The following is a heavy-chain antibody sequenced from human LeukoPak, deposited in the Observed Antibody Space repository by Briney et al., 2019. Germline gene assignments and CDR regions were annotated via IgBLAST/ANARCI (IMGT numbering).Heavy chain of an antibody. CDR1: GYTFTSFD. Sequence: ASVKVSCKASGYTFTSFDINWVRQATGQGLQWMGWMNPNSDNTAYAQKFQGRVSMTWNTSISTAYMELSSLRSEDTAVYYCAKDRKNWGPGIAAAGYWGQGTLVTVSS. CDR2: MNPNSDNT. J-gene: IGHJ4*02. D-gene: IGHD6-13*01. CDR3: AKDRKNWGPGIAAAGY. V-gene: IGHV1-8*01.